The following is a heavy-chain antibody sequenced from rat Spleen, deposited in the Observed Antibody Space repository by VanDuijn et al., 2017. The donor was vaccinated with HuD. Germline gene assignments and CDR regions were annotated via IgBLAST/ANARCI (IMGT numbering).Heavy chain of an antibody. Sequence: EVQLVESGGGLVQPGRSLKLSCTASGFTLSDYYMAWVRQAPKKGLEWVASISYDGGSTYYRDSVKGRFTISRDNAKSSLYLQMDSLRSEDTATYYCTTADYSGRLMDYWGQGVMVTVSS. CDR1: GFTLSDYY. D-gene: IGHD1-1*01. J-gene: IGHJ2*01. CDR3: TTADYSGRLMDY. V-gene: IGHV5-20*01. CDR2: ISYDGGST.